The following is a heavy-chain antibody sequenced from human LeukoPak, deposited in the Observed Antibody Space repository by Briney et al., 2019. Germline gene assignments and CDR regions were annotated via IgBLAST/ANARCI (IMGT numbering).Heavy chain of an antibody. CDR2: IYYSGST. D-gene: IGHD3-10*01. Sequence: PSETLSLTCTVSGGSISSNTYYWGWIRQPPGKGLEWIGSIYYSGSTYYNPSHKSRVTISVDTSKNQFSLKLSSVTAADTAVYYCARVFGAIDAFDIWGQGTMVTVSS. CDR3: ARVFGAIDAFDI. V-gene: IGHV4-39*07. CDR1: GGSISSNTYY. J-gene: IGHJ3*02.